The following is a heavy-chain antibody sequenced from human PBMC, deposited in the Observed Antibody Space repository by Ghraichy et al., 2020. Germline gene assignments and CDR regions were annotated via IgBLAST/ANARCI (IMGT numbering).Heavy chain of an antibody. CDR1: GFTFSNYA. Sequence: GALRLSCAASGFTFSNYAMSWVRQAPGRGLEWVSSIGGFDDNTYYVDSVKGRFTISRDNSKNTLFLQMNGLRAEDTAVYFCANIWSGYSAYYYDIEVWGQGTTVTVSS. D-gene: IGHD3-3*01. J-gene: IGHJ6*02. CDR3: ANIWSGYSAYYYDIEV. CDR2: IGGFDDNT. V-gene: IGHV3-23*01.